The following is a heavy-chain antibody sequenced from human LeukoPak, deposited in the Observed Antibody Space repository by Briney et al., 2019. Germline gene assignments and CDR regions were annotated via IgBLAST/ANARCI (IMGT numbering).Heavy chain of an antibody. CDR2: IIPIFGTA. D-gene: IGHD6-19*01. CDR1: GGTFSSYA. J-gene: IGHJ4*02. V-gene: IGHV1-69*05. Sequence: GSSVKVSCKASGGTFSSYAIRWVRQAPGQGLDWMGGIIPIFGTANYAQKFQGRVTITTDESTSTAYMELSSLRSEDTAVYYCARVLYSSGWYFDYWGQGTLVAVSS. CDR3: ARVLYSSGWYFDY.